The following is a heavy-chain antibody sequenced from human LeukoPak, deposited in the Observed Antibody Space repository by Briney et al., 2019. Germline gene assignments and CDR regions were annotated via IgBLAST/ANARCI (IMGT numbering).Heavy chain of an antibody. D-gene: IGHD6-19*01. CDR2: INHSGST. Sequence: SETLSLTCAVYGGSFSGYYWSWIRQPPGKGLEWIGEINHSGSTNYNPSLKSRVTISVDTSKNQFSLKLNSVTAADTAVYYCARGGGSGWYGGWFDPWGQGTLVTVSS. V-gene: IGHV4-34*01. CDR3: ARGGGSGWYGGWFDP. J-gene: IGHJ5*02. CDR1: GGSFSGYY.